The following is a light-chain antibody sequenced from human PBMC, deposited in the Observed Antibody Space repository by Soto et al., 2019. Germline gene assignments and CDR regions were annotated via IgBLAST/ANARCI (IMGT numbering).Light chain of an antibody. CDR1: TYDIGYYDY. V-gene: IGLV2-14*03. CDR3: SSYTTSSTLV. J-gene: IGLJ2*01. CDR2: DVT. Sequence: QSALTQPASVSGSPGQSITISCTGTTYDIGYYDYVSWYQQHPGKAPKLIIYDVTYRPSGASDRFSGSKSGNTASLTISGLQAEDKAEYYCSSYTTSSTLVFGGGTKLTVL.